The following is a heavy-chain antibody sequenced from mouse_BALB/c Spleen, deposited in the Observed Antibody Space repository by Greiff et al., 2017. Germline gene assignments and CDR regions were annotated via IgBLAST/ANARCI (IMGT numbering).Heavy chain of an antibody. CDR1: GFAFSSYD. CDR2: ISSGGGST. Sequence: EVQVVESGGGLVKPGGSLKLSCAASGFAFSSYDMSWVRQTPEKRLEWVAYISSGGGSTYYPDTVKGRFTISRDNAKNTLYLQMSSLKSEDTAMYYCARHDDYDVAWFAYWGQGTLVTVSA. V-gene: IGHV5-12-1*01. J-gene: IGHJ3*01. CDR3: ARHDDYDVAWFAY. D-gene: IGHD2-4*01.